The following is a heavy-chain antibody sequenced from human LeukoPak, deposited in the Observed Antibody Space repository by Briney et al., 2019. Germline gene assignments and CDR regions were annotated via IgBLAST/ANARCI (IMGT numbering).Heavy chain of an antibody. CDR3: ARQGYSYGYSWFDP. V-gene: IGHV1-18*01. Sequence: GASVKVSCKASGYTFTSYGISWVRQAPGQGLEWMGWISAYNGTTNYAQKLQGRVTMTTDTSTSTAYMELRSLRSDDTAVYYCARQGYSYGYSWFDPWGQGTLVTVSS. CDR1: GYTFTSYG. D-gene: IGHD5-18*01. CDR2: ISAYNGTT. J-gene: IGHJ5*02.